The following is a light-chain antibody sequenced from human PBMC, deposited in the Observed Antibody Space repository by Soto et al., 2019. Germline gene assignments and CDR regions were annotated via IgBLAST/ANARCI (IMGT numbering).Light chain of an antibody. CDR1: QSVSSN. V-gene: IGKV3-15*01. J-gene: IGKJ2*01. CDR2: GAY. Sequence: EIVMTQSPAALSVFPGGRGTRFCSASQSVSSNLAWYQQKPGQAHRLIIYGAYTRATGIPDTFSGSGSGTDFTLTISSLQSEDFAVYYCQKYSSWPPITFGQGTKVDIK. CDR3: QKYSSWPPIT.